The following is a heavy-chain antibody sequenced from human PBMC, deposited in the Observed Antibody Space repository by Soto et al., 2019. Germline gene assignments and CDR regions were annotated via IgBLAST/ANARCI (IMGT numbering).Heavy chain of an antibody. D-gene: IGHD3-3*01. Sequence: SVSNAWMNWVRQAPGKGLEWVGRIKSKTDGGTTDYAAPVKGRFTISRDDSKNTLYLQMNSLKTEDTAVYYCTTDGGVEGPDAFDIWGQGTMVTVSS. CDR2: IKSKTDGGTT. V-gene: IGHV3-15*07. J-gene: IGHJ3*02. CDR1: SVSNAW. CDR3: TTDGGVEGPDAFDI.